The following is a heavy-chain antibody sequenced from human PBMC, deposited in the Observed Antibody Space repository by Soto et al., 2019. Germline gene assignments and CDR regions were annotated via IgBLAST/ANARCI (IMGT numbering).Heavy chain of an antibody. CDR2: IVPIFGTP. J-gene: IGHJ6*02. CDR3: ARDLGGHTQEVFSHYYGMDV. Sequence: GASVKVSCKASGGTFSVYVINCVRQAPVQGLDWMGGIVPIFGTPNYAQKFQGRVTITADKSANTGYMELSSLRSDDTAVYYCARDLGGHTQEVFSHYYGMDVWGQGTTVTVSS. V-gene: IGHV1-69*06. D-gene: IGHD3-3*01. CDR1: GGTFSVYV.